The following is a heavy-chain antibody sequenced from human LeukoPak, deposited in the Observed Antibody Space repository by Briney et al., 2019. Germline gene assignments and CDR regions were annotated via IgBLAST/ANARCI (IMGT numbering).Heavy chain of an antibody. V-gene: IGHV3-64*01. Sequence: GGSLRLSCAASGFTFSSYSMNWVRQAPGKGLEYVSAISQTGDITYYACSVKGRFTISRDNAKNTLYLQMGSLSAEDMAVYYCARGYDDSGGYYYDYWGPGTLVTVSS. CDR1: GFTFSSYS. D-gene: IGHD3-22*01. CDR3: ARGYDDSGGYYYDY. CDR2: ISQTGDIT. J-gene: IGHJ4*02.